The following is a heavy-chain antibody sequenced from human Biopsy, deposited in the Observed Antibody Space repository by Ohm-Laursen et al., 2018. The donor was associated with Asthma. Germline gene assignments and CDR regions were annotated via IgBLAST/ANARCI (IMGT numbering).Heavy chain of an antibody. CDR1: GFSFGDYC. CDR2: IKHDGSEK. CDR3: ARTFHFWSPYHAEHYQL. D-gene: IGHD3-3*02. J-gene: IGHJ1*01. V-gene: IGHV3-7*01. Sequence: SLRLSCAASGFSFGDYCMSGVRRVPGKGLEWVANIKHDGSEKNHVDSLKGRFTISRDNAKNSLYLQMNSLRAEDTAVYYCARTFHFWSPYHAEHYQLWGQGTLVTVSS.